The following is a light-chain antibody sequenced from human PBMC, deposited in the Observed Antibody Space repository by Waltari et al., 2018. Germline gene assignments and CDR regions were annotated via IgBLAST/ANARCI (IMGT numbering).Light chain of an antibody. CDR3: QHYLRLPVT. CDR1: ESVSRA. J-gene: IGKJ1*01. Sequence: EIVLTQSPGTLPLSVGERATVSCRASESVSRALAWYQQKPGQAPILLIYGASTRATGIPGRFSGSGSGTDFSLTISRLEPDDFAVYYCQHYLRLPVTFGQGTTVE. V-gene: IGKV3-20*01. CDR2: GAS.